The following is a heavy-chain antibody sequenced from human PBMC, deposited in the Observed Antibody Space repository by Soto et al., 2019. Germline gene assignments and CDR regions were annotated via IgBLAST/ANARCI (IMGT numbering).Heavy chain of an antibody. V-gene: IGHV3-30-3*01. D-gene: IGHD2-15*01. CDR2: ISYDGSNK. J-gene: IGHJ4*02. CDR3: AREQPRGSFDY. Sequence: GGSLRLSCAASGFTFSSYAMHWVRQAPGKGLEWVAVISYDGSNKYYADSVKGRFTISRDNSKNTLYLQMNSLRAEDTAVYYCAREQPRGSFDYWGQGTLVTVSS. CDR1: GFTFSSYA.